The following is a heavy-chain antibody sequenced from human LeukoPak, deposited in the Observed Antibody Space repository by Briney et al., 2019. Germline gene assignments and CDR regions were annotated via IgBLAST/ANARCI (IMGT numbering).Heavy chain of an antibody. CDR1: GFTFDDYA. V-gene: IGHV3-9*01. CDR3: AKDSSPYYYGSGSRPYYFDY. D-gene: IGHD3-10*01. CDR2: ISWNSGSI. Sequence: GRPLRLSCAASGFTFDDYAMHWVRQAPWKGLEWVSGISWNSGSIGYADSVKGRFTISRDNAKNSLYLQMNSLRAEDTALYYCAKDSSPYYYGSGSRPYYFDYWGQGTLVTVSS. J-gene: IGHJ4*02.